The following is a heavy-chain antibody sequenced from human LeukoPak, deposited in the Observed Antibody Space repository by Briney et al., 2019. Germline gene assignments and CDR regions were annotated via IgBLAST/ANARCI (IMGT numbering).Heavy chain of an antibody. CDR2: ISYDGSNK. D-gene: IGHD3-22*01. CDR3: ARDVYYYDSSGYYYFDY. V-gene: IGHV3-30-3*01. J-gene: IGHJ4*02. Sequence: PGGSLRLSCAASGFTFSSYAMHWVRQAPGKGLEWVAVISYDGSNKYYADSVKGRFTISRDNSKNTLYLQMNSLRAEDTAVYYCARDVYYYDSSGYYYFDYWGQGTLVTVSS. CDR1: GFTFSSYA.